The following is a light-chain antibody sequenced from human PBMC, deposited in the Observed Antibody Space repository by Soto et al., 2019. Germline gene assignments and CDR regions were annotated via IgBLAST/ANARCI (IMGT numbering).Light chain of an antibody. CDR3: MQALQSLT. V-gene: IGKV2-28*01. CDR1: QSVLYNNTYNY. Sequence: EIVMTQSPLTLPVTPGEPASISCRSGQSVLYNNTYNYSDWYVQKPGQSPQLLIYFGSNRAPGVPDRFSGSGSGTDFTLKINRVEAEDVGTYYCMQALQSLTFGQGTRLEI. CDR2: FGS. J-gene: IGKJ5*01.